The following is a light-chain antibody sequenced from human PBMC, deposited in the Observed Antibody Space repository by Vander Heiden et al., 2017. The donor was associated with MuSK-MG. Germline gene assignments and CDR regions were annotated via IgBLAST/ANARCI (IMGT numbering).Light chain of an antibody. Sequence: EIAMTQPPAMLSVSPGERCTLPCRASQSVSSNLAWYQQKPGQAPRLLIFGASTRAAGVPARFSGSGSRTAFTLTIPSLQFDDFAVYYCQQCNNRPLIFTFGHGTKVEIK. V-gene: IGKV3-15*01. CDR2: GAS. CDR3: QQCNNRPLIFT. CDR1: QSVSSN. J-gene: IGKJ3*01.